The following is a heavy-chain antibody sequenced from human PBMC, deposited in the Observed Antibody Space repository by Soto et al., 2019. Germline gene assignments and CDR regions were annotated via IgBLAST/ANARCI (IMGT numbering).Heavy chain of an antibody. V-gene: IGHV4-59*01. Sequence: SETLSLTCTVSGGSISSFYWSWIRQPPGKGLEWNGYIYYSGSTNYNPSLKSRVTISVDTSKNQFSLKLSSVTAADTAVYYCARYGRGTGYCSSTSCYENLNWCDPWGQGTLVTVSS. CDR2: IYYSGST. D-gene: IGHD2-2*01. J-gene: IGHJ5*02. CDR3: ARYGRGTGYCSSTSCYENLNWCDP. CDR1: GGSISSFY.